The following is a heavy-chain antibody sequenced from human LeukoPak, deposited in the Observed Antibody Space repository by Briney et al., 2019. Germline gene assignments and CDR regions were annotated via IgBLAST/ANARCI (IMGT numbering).Heavy chain of an antibody. Sequence: GGSLRLSCAASGFTFSSYGMHWVRQAPGKGLEWVAFIRYDGSNKYYADSVKGRFTISRDNSKNTLYLQMNSLRAEDTAVYYCVKDHIFLGMATVTSDFDYWGQGTLVTVSS. V-gene: IGHV3-30*02. CDR1: GFTFSSYG. CDR3: VKDHIFLGMATVTSDFDY. J-gene: IGHJ4*02. D-gene: IGHD5-24*01. CDR2: IRYDGSNK.